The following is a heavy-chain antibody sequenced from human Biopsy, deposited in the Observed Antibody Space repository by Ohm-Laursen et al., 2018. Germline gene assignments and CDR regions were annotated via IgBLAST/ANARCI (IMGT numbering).Heavy chain of an antibody. CDR3: ARGSNEYGGLYFPH. CDR2: ISHTGYT. V-gene: IGHV4-59*11. CDR1: GGSFTGHY. J-gene: IGHJ1*01. Sequence: GTLSLTCTVSGGSFTGHYWTWIRQPPGRGPEWIGHISHTGYTSYKSSLKSRVTIPLDTSRKHFSLRLTSLAAADTAVYYCARGSNEYGGLYFPHWGQGTLVTVSS. D-gene: IGHD4-23*01.